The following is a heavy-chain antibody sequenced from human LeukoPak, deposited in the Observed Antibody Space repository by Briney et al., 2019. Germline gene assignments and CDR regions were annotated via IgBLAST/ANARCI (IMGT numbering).Heavy chain of an antibody. CDR1: GYTLTELS. Sequence: ASVKVSCKVSGYTLTELSMHWVRQAPGKGLEWMGGFDPEDGETIYAQKFQGRVTMTEDTSTDTAYMELSSLRSEDTAVYYCATVLYDSSGYPEYYFDYWGQGTLVTVFS. J-gene: IGHJ4*02. V-gene: IGHV1-24*01. CDR2: FDPEDGET. D-gene: IGHD3-22*01. CDR3: ATVLYDSSGYPEYYFDY.